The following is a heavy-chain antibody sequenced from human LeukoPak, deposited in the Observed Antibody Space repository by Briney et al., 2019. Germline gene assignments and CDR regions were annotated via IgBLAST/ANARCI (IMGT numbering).Heavy chain of an antibody. CDR2: MNHDGSEA. V-gene: IGHV3-7*01. Sequence: PGGSLRLSCEASGFPFSSNWLSWVRQAPGKGLEWVATMNHDGSEAYYVDSMKGRFNISRDNAKNSLYLQMNSLRAEDTAVYYCATDLIGYFDWLGDGNWGQGTLVTVSS. CDR1: GFPFSSNW. CDR3: ATDLIGYFDWLGDGN. J-gene: IGHJ4*02. D-gene: IGHD3-9*01.